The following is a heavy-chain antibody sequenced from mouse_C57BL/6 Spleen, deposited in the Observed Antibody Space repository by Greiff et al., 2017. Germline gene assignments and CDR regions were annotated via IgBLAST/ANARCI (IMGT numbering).Heavy chain of an antibody. CDR1: GYTFTSYW. Sequence: QVQLKQPGAELVKPGASVKMSCKASGYTFTSYWITWVKQRPGQGLEWIGDIYPGSGSTNYNEKFKSKATLTVDTSSSTAYMQLSSLTSEDSAVYYCAREDYYGSSPLFAYWGQGTLVTVSA. D-gene: IGHD1-1*01. J-gene: IGHJ3*01. V-gene: IGHV1-55*01. CDR2: IYPGSGST. CDR3: AREDYYGSSPLFAY.